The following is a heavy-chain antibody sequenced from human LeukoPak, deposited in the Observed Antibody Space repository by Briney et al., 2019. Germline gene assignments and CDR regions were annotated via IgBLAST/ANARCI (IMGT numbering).Heavy chain of an antibody. D-gene: IGHD2-15*01. V-gene: IGHV3-20*04. Sequence: GGSLRLSCAASGFTFDDYGMRSVRQVPGRGREWVAGINWHNGNTNYADSVKGRFTSSRDNAKNSLYLQMDSLRDEDTALYYCARPRDLGSSSSCPSCDYWGQGTLVTVSS. J-gene: IGHJ4*02. CDR2: INWHNGNT. CDR3: ARPRDLGSSSSCPSCDY. CDR1: GFTFDDYG.